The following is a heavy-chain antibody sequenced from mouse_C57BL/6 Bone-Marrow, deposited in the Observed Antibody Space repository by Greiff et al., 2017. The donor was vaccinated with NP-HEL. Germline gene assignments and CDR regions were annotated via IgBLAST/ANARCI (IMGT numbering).Heavy chain of an antibody. V-gene: IGHV5-4*03. D-gene: IGHD1-1*01. CDR3: ARGYYYGSSYGFAY. J-gene: IGHJ3*01. CDR1: GFTFSSYA. Sequence: EVMLVESGGGLVKPGGSLKLSCAASGFTFSSYAMSWVRQTPEKRLEWVATISDGGSYTYYPDNVKGRFTISRDNAKNHLYLQMSHLKSEDTAMYYCARGYYYGSSYGFAYWGQGTLVTVSA. CDR2: ISDGGSYT.